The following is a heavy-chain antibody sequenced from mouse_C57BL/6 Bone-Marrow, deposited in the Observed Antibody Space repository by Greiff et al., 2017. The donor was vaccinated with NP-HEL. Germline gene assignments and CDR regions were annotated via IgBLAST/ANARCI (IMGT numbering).Heavy chain of an antibody. V-gene: IGHV6-6*01. D-gene: IGHD2-4*01. CDR2: IRNKANNHAT. J-gene: IGHJ4*01. CDR1: GFTFSDAW. CDR3: TRRDYGDYAMDY. Sequence: EVMLVESGGGLVQPGGSMKLSCAASGFTFSDAWMDWVRQSPEKGLEWVAEIRNKANNHATYYAESVKGRFTISRDDSKSSVDLQMISLRAEDAGVYYCTRRDYGDYAMDYWGQGTSVTVSS.